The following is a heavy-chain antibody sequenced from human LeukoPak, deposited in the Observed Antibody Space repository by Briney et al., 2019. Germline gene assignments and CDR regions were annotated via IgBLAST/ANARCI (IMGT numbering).Heavy chain of an antibody. CDR2: ISQDGSEK. CDR1: GFALSNYW. D-gene: IGHD2-2*01. J-gene: IGHJ4*02. Sequence: PGGSLRLSCAASGFALSNYWMTWVRQAPGQGLEWVANISQDGSEKYYLDSAKGRFTISRDNARNSLYLQVNSLRAEDTAVYYCARGGTSGYSSTRHFWGGNYYFDYWGQGSLVTVSS. V-gene: IGHV3-7*01. CDR3: ARGGTSGYSSTRHFWGGNYYFDY.